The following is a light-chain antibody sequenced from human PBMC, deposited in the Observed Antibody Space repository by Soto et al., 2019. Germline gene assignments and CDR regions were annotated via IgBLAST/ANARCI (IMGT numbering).Light chain of an antibody. CDR2: KAS. Sequence: DIQMTQSPSTLSASVGSRVTITCRASQSISSWLAWYQQKPGKAPKLLIYKASSLESGVPSRFSGSGSGTEFTLTISSLQPYDFATYYCQQYNSHPYTFGQGTKLEIK. CDR1: QSISSW. J-gene: IGKJ2*01. V-gene: IGKV1-5*03. CDR3: QQYNSHPYT.